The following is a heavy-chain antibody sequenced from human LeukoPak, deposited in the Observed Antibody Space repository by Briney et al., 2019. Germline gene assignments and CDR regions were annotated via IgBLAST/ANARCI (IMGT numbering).Heavy chain of an antibody. CDR3: VRGHYSTSLHI. V-gene: IGHV1-2*02. D-gene: IGHD6-6*01. Sequence: ASVKVSCKTSGYIFTGDYLHWVRQAPGQGLEWMGWINPNSGGTNYAQKFQGRVTMTRDTSISTAYMELSRLRSDDTAVYFCVRGHYSTSLHIWGQGTMVTVSS. CDR2: INPNSGGT. CDR1: GYIFTGDY. J-gene: IGHJ3*02.